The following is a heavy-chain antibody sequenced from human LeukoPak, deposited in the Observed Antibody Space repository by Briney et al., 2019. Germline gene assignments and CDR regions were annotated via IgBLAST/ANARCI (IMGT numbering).Heavy chain of an antibody. D-gene: IGHD4-17*01. CDR1: GGSISSYY. CDR2: IYYSGST. CDR3: ARALDYGDKLDY. Sequence: SETLSLTCTVSGGSISSYYWSWIRQPPGKGLEWIGYIYYSGSTNYNPSLKSRVTISVDTSKNQFSLTLSSGTAADTAVYYCARALDYGDKLDYWGQGTLVTVSS. J-gene: IGHJ4*02. V-gene: IGHV4-59*01.